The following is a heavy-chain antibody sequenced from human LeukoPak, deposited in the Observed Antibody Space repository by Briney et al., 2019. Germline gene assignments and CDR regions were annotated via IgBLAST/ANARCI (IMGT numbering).Heavy chain of an antibody. CDR3: AVSGDLRYCSSTSCYTGYYYYYMDV. V-gene: IGHV1-18*01. D-gene: IGHD2-2*02. CDR2: ISAYNGNT. J-gene: IGHJ6*03. Sequence: GASAKGPCKASGYTFTSDGISWVRQAPGQGREWMGWISAYNGNTTYAQKLQGRVTMTTDTSTSSAYMELRSLRSDDTAVYYCAVSGDLRYCSSTSCYTGYYYYYMDVWGKGTTVTVSS. CDR1: GYTFTSDG.